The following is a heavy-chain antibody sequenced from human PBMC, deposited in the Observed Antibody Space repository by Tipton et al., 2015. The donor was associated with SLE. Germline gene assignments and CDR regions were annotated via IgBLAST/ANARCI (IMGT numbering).Heavy chain of an antibody. J-gene: IGHJ6*02. V-gene: IGHV3-33*08. Sequence: SLRLSCAASGFTFSSYGMHWVRQAPGKGLEWLAVIWYDGSNKYYADSVKGRFTISRDNSKNTLYLQMTSLRAEDTAVYYCARVLGSFYGMDVWGQGTTVTVSS. CDR3: ARVLGSFYGMDV. CDR2: IWYDGSNK. CDR1: GFTFSSYG.